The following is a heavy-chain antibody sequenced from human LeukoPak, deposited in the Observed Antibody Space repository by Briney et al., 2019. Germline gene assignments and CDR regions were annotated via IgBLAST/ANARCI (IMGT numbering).Heavy chain of an antibody. J-gene: IGHJ5*02. CDR2: IRYDGSNK. D-gene: IGHD6-13*01. CDR1: GFTFSSYG. CDR3: AKVSLEQLNWFDP. V-gene: IGHV3-30*02. Sequence: GGSLRLSCAASGFTFSSYGMHWVRQAPGKGLEWVAFIRYDGSNKYYADSVKGRFTISRDNSKNTLYVQMNSLRAEDTAVYYCAKVSLEQLNWFDPWGQGTLVTVSS.